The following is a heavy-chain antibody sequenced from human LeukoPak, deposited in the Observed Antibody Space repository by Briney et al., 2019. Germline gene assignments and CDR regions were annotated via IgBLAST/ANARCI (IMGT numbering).Heavy chain of an antibody. D-gene: IGHD4-17*01. V-gene: IGHV5-51*01. CDR1: GYSFTSYC. CDR2: IYPGDSDT. CDR3: ARLGRSHGDYSVDY. Sequence: GESLNISCKASGYSFTSYCIGWVRQMPGKGLEWMGIIYPGDSDTRYSPSFQGQVTISADKSISTAYLQWSSLKDSDTAMYYCARLGRSHGDYSVDYWGQGTLVTVSS. J-gene: IGHJ4*02.